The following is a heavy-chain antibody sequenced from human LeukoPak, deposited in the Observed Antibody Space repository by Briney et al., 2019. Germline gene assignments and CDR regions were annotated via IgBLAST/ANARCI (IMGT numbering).Heavy chain of an antibody. J-gene: IGHJ4*02. D-gene: IGHD6-19*01. CDR3: ARVTAGSGGY. V-gene: IGHV3-21*01. CDR2: ISTSSSYI. Sequence: PGGSLRLSCAVSGFTFSRYNMNWVRQTPGKGLEWVSSISTSSSYIYYADSVKGRFTISRDNAKNTLYLQMNSLRAEDTAVYYCARVTAGSGGYWGQGTLVTVSS. CDR1: GFTFSRYN.